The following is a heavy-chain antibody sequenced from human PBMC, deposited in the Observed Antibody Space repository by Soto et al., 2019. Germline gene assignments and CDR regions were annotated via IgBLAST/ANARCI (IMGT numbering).Heavy chain of an antibody. CDR2: IIPIFGTA. V-gene: IGHV1-69*01. CDR1: GGTFSSYA. D-gene: IGHD3-3*01. J-gene: IGHJ4*02. Sequence: QVQLVQSGAEVKKPGSSVKVSCKASGGTFSSYAISWVRQAPGQGLEWMGGIIPIFGTANYAQKFQGRVTITADESTSTAYMELSSLRSEDTAVYYCAIRASGYDFWSGSEGSFDYWGQGTLVTVSS. CDR3: AIRASGYDFWSGSEGSFDY.